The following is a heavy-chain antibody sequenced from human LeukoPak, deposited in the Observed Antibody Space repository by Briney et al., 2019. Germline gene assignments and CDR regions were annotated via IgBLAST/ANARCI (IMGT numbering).Heavy chain of an antibody. V-gene: IGHV1-69*13. CDR3: ARDQGDYGDY. D-gene: IGHD4-17*01. Sequence: ASVKVSCKASGYTFTSYDINWVRQAPGQGLEWMGGIIPIFGTANYAQKFQGRVTITADESTSTAYMELSSLRSEDTAVYYCARDQGDYGDYWGQGTLVTVSS. CDR1: GYTFTSYD. CDR2: IIPIFGTA. J-gene: IGHJ4*02.